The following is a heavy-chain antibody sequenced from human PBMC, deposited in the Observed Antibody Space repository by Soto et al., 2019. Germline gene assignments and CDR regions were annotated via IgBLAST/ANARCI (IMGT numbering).Heavy chain of an antibody. CDR3: AREGATTVAARFLDY. CDR1: GFNFRHYA. D-gene: IGHD4-17*01. J-gene: IGHJ4*03. CDR2: IYLEVSNK. V-gene: IGHV3-30*03. Sequence: PGRSLRLACEASGFNFRHYAMHWVRQALGKGLEWLAIIYLEVSNKYSDKAVKDRFTISRNKSKSTLKLHMNNLRPQDTAVYYCAREGATTVAARFLDYWGHGIAITVS.